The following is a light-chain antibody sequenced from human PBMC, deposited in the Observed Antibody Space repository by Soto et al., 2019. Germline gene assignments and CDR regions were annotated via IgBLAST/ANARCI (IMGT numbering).Light chain of an antibody. Sequence: DIQMTQSPSSLSASVGDRVTITCRASQSVGNYLNWYQQKPGKAPKLLIYAASSLQSGVPPRFSGSSTGTDFTLTISSLQTEDFATYCCQQSYRTPFTFGGGTKVAI. CDR2: AAS. V-gene: IGKV1-39*01. CDR3: QQSYRTPFT. CDR1: QSVGNY. J-gene: IGKJ4*01.